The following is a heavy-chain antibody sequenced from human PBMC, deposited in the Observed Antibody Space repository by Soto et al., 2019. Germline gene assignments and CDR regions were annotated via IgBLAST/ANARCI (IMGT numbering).Heavy chain of an antibody. D-gene: IGHD5-12*01. CDR3: AKDGYSGYETDY. V-gene: IGHV3-30*18. CDR1: GFTFSSYG. Sequence: PGGSLRLSCGASGFTFSSYGMHWVRQAPGKGLEWVAVISYDGSNKYYADSVKGRFTISRDNSKNTLYLQMNSLRAEDTAVYYCAKDGYSGYETDYWGQGTLVTVSS. CDR2: ISYDGSNK. J-gene: IGHJ4*02.